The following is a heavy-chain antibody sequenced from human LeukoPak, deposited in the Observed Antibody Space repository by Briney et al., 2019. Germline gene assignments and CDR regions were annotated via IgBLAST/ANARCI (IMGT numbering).Heavy chain of an antibody. CDR2: IYYSGST. J-gene: IGHJ4*02. V-gene: IGHV4-31*03. CDR3: ARVPYYYDSSGYRLIYFDY. Sequence: SQTLSLTCTVSGGSISSGGYYWSWIRQHPGKGLEWIGYIYYSGSTYYNPSLKSRVTISVDTSKNQFSPKLSSVTAADTAVYYCARVPYYYDSSGYRLIYFDYWGQGTLVTVSS. D-gene: IGHD3-22*01. CDR1: GGSISSGGYY.